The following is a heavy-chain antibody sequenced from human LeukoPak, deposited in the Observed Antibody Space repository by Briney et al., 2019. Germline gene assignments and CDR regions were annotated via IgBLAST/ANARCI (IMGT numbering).Heavy chain of an antibody. CDR2: ISYDGSNK. D-gene: IGHD1-26*01. CDR3: ARVLGGVGAIDY. V-gene: IGHV3-30-3*01. CDR1: GFTFSNYA. Sequence: PGRSLRLSCAASGFTFSNYAMYWVRQAPGKGLEWVAVISYDGSNKHYADSVKGRSTISRDNSKNTLYLQMNGLRAEDTAVYYCARVLGGVGAIDYWGQGTLVTVSS. J-gene: IGHJ4*02.